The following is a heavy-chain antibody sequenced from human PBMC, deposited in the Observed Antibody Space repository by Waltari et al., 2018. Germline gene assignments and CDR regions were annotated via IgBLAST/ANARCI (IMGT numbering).Heavy chain of an antibody. CDR1: GITFNNFA. CDR2: ITGADDT. D-gene: IGHD1-20*01. V-gene: IGHV3-23*01. CDR3: ATPFYNWDDPLHS. Sequence: EVQLLESGGDLVQPGGSLRLSCAASGITFNNFAIIWVRLAPGTGLEWVSAITGADDTYYADSVKGRFTISRDTSKDTVYLQMNGLRAADTAVYYCATPFYNWDDPLHSWGPGTLVTVSS. J-gene: IGHJ4*02.